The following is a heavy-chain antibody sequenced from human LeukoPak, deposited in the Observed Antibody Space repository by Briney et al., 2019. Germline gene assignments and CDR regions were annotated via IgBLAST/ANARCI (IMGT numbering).Heavy chain of an antibody. Sequence: KPSETLSLTCAVYGGSFSGYYWSWIRQPPGKGLEWIGEINHSGSTNYNPSLKSRVTISVDTSKNQFSLKLSSVTAADTAVYYCAREGVDTAMVDYWGRGTLVTVSS. D-gene: IGHD5-18*01. CDR3: AREGVDTAMVDY. V-gene: IGHV4-34*01. J-gene: IGHJ4*02. CDR2: INHSGST. CDR1: GGSFSGYY.